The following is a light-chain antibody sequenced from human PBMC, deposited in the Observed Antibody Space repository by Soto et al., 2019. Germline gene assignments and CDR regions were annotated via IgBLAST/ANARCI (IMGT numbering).Light chain of an antibody. V-gene: IGLV2-23*01. CDR2: ESR. CDR3: CSYAGYSYV. CDR1: SSDVGDYDL. Sequence: QSVLTQPPSASGSPGQSVTIPCTGTSSDVGDYDLVSWFQQHPGKAPKLLIFESRKRPSGVSIRFSGSRSGNTASLTVSGLQAEDEADYFCCSYAGYSYVFGTGTKVTVL. J-gene: IGLJ1*01.